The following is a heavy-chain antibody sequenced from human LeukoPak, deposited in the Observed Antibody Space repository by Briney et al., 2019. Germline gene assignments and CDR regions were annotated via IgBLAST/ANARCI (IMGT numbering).Heavy chain of an antibody. J-gene: IGHJ4*02. CDR2: ISSSSSYT. CDR1: GFTFSDYY. D-gene: IGHD7-27*01. Sequence: GGSLRLSCAASGFTFSDYYMSWIRQAPGKGLEWVSYISSSSSYTNYADSVKGRFTISRDNTKDSLYLQMNSLRAEDTAVYYCARERTGALDYWGQGTLVTVSS. CDR3: ARERTGALDY. V-gene: IGHV3-11*06.